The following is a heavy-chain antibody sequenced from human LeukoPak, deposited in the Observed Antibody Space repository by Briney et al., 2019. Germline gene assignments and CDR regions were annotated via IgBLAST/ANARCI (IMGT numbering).Heavy chain of an antibody. CDR3: ATPSSPDYDFWSGYGSYFDY. J-gene: IGHJ4*02. CDR1: GGTFSSYA. V-gene: IGHV1-69*05. CDR2: IIPIFGTA. Sequence: SVKVSCKASGGTFSSYAISWVRQAPGQGLEWMGGIIPIFGTANYAQKFRGRVTITTDESTSTAYMELSSLRSEDTAVYYCATPSSPDYDFWSGYGSYFDYWGQGTLVTVSS. D-gene: IGHD3-3*01.